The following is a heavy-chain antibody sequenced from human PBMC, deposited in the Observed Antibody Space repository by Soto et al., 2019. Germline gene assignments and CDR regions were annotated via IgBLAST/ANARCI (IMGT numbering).Heavy chain of an antibody. CDR2: MNPNSGNT. V-gene: IGHV1-8*01. D-gene: IGHD2-15*01. J-gene: IGHJ4*02. CDR3: ARETTRRGDDY. Sequence: QVQLVQSGAEVKKPVASVKVSCKASGYTFTSYDINWVRQATGQGLEWMGWMNPNSGNTVYAQKFQGRVPMTRNTSIRTAYRELSSLRSEDTAVYYCARETTRRGDDYWGQGTLVTVSS. CDR1: GYTFTSYD.